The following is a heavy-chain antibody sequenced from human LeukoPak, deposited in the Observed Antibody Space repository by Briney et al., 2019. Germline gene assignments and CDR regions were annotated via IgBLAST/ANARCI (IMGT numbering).Heavy chain of an antibody. CDR1: GGSFSGYY. CDR2: INHSGNT. D-gene: IGHD3-22*01. J-gene: IGHJ5*02. CDR3: ARGYDSSGYGWFDP. Sequence: SETLSLTCNVYGGSFSGYYWSWIRQSPSKGLKWIGEINHSGNTNYNPSLKSRVALSVDTSKNQFSLKLSSVTATDTAVYYCARGYDSSGYGWFDPWGQGTLVTVSS. V-gene: IGHV4-34*01.